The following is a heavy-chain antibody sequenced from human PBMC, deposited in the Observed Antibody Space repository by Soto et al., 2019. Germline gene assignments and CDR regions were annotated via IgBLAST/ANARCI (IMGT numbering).Heavy chain of an antibody. V-gene: IGHV5-51*01. CDR1: GYSFTSYW. Sequence: PGESLKISCKGSGYSFTSYWIGWVRQMPGKGLEWMGIIYPGDSDTRYSPSFQGQVTISADKSISTAYLQWSSLKASDTAMYYCARQRGYCSGGSCYYYYYGMDVWGQGTTVTVSS. CDR3: ARQRGYCSGGSCYYYYYGMDV. CDR2: IYPGDSDT. J-gene: IGHJ6*02. D-gene: IGHD2-15*01.